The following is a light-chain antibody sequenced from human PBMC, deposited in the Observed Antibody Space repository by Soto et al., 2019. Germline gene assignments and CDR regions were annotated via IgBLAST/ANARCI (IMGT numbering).Light chain of an antibody. CDR2: AAS. Sequence: DIQLTQSPSFLSASVGDRVTITCRASQGISSYLAWYQQKPGKAPKLLINAASTLQSGVPSRFSGSGSGTEFTLAIASLQPEDFATYYCQQLKGFPPTVGGGTKVEIK. CDR3: QQLKGFPPT. V-gene: IGKV1-9*01. CDR1: QGISSY. J-gene: IGKJ4*01.